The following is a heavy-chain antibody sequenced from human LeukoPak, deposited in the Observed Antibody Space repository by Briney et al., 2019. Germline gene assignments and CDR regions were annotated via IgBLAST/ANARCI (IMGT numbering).Heavy chain of an antibody. Sequence: SETLSLTCAVSGYSISSGYYWGWIRQPPGKGLEWIGNIYHSGSTYKNPSLKSRVTISLDTSKNQFPLKLSSVTAADTAMYYCARLSGAPVRHPIYHFDYWGQGTLVTVSS. CDR1: GYSISSGYY. CDR2: IYHSGST. D-gene: IGHD2-2*02. J-gene: IGHJ4*02. V-gene: IGHV4-38-2*01. CDR3: ARLSGAPVRHPIYHFDY.